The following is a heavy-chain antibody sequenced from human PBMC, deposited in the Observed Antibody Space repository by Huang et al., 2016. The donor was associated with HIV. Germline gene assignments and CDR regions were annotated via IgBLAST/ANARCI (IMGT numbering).Heavy chain of an antibody. Sequence: QVKLVQSGAEVKKPGASVKVSCKTSGYTFSGYAITWVRQATGQGLEWMGWVSPYNGDTNYVQNLQGRVTRTTDMATTTAYMELRSLTSDDTAIYYCARKFGRDFDYWGQGTLVTVSS. CDR1: GYTFSGYA. D-gene: IGHD3-16*01. V-gene: IGHV1-18*01. J-gene: IGHJ4*02. CDR2: VSPYNGDT. CDR3: ARKFGRDFDY.